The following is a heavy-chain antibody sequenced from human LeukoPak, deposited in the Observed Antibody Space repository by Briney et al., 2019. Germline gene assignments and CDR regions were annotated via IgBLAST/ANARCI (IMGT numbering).Heavy chain of an antibody. CDR3: ARRSTAGTGAFDI. CDR1: GYTFTSYA. CDR2: INAGNGNT. Sequence: ASVTVSCTASGYTFTSYAMHWVRQAPGQRLEWMGWINAGNGNTKYSQKFQGRVTITRDTSASTAYMELSSLRSEDTAVYYCARRSTAGTGAFDIWGQGTMVTVSS. D-gene: IGHD3/OR15-3a*01. J-gene: IGHJ3*02. V-gene: IGHV1-3*01.